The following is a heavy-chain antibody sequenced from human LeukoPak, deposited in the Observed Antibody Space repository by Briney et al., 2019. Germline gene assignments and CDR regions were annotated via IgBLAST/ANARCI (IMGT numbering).Heavy chain of an antibody. V-gene: IGHV3-21*01. D-gene: IGHD1-26*01. CDR2: ISSSSSYI. Sequence: PGGSLRLSCAASGFAFSSYSMNWVRQAPGKGLEWVSSISSSSSYIFYADSVKGRFTISRDNAKNSLYLQMNSLRAEDTAVYYCARDRTGGASYWYFDLWGRGTLVTVSS. J-gene: IGHJ2*01. CDR3: ARDRTGGASYWYFDL. CDR1: GFAFSSYS.